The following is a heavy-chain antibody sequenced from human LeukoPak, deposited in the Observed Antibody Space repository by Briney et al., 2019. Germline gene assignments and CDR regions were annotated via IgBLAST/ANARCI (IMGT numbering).Heavy chain of an antibody. V-gene: IGHV1-8*01. CDR3: ARGFHATVTYRAPPGY. CDR1: GYTFTSYD. D-gene: IGHD4-17*01. J-gene: IGHJ4*02. CDR2: MNPNSGNT. Sequence: ASVKVSCKASGYTFTSYDINWVRQATGQGLEWMGWMNPNSGNTGYAQKFQGRVTMTRNTSISTAYMELSSLRSEDTAVYYCARGFHATVTYRAPPGYWGQGTLVTVSS.